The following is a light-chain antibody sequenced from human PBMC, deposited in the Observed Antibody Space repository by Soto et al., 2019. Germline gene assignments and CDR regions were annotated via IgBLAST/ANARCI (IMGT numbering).Light chain of an antibody. Sequence: AIQFTQSPFSLSASLGDRVAITXXASQGIRSYLAWYQQKPGEAPKLLIYDASSLESGVPSRFSGSGSGTDFTLTISSLQPEDFATYYCQQFHNYPITFGQGTRLEIK. V-gene: IGKV1D-13*01. CDR2: DAS. J-gene: IGKJ5*01. CDR1: QGIRSY. CDR3: QQFHNYPIT.